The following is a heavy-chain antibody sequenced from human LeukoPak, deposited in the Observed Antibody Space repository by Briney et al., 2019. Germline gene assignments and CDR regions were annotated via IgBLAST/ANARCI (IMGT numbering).Heavy chain of an antibody. CDR1: GGPISSYY. J-gene: IGHJ4*02. CDR2: IYTSEST. D-gene: IGHD1-14*01. CDR3: ARDNGNPY. V-gene: IGHV4-4*07. Sequence: PSETLSLTCTVSGGPISSYYWSWIRQPARKGLEWIGRIYTSESTNYNPSLKSRVTMSVDTSKNQFSPKLSSVTAADTAVYYCARDNGNPYWGQGTLVTVSS.